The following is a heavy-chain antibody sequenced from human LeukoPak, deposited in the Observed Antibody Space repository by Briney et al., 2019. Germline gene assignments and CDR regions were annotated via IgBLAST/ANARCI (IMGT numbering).Heavy chain of an antibody. CDR2: IYYSGST. V-gene: IGHV4-30-4*01. D-gene: IGHD1-26*01. CDR3: ARKIVGATWAGYFDL. J-gene: IGHJ2*01. CDR1: GGSISSGDYY. Sequence: PSETLSLTCTVSGGSISSGDYYWSWIRQPPGKGLEWIGYIYYSGSTYYNPSLKSRVTISVDTSKNQFSLKLSSVTAADTAVYYCARKIVGATWAGYFDLWGRGTLVTVSS.